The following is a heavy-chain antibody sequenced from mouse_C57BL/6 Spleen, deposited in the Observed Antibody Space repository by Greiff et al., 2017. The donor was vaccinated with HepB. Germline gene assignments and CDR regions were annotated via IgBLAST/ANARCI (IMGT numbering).Heavy chain of an antibody. CDR3: ASSGEYFDV. Sequence: VQLQQPGAELVMPGASVKLSCKASGYTFTSYWMHWVKQRPGQGLEWIGEIDPSDSYTNYNQKFKGKSTLTVDKSSSTAYMQLSSLTSEDSAVYYCASSGEYFDVWGTGTTVTVSS. CDR1: GYTFTSYW. CDR2: IDPSDSYT. V-gene: IGHV1-69*01. J-gene: IGHJ1*03.